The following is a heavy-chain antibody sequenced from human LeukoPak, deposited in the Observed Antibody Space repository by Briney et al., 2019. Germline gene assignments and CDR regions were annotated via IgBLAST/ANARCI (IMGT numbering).Heavy chain of an antibody. CDR1: GFTFSSYG. J-gene: IGHJ3*02. CDR3: AREERGAFDI. Sequence: GESLRHSCAASGFTFSSYGMHWVRQAPGKGLEWVAVISYDGRNKYYADSVKDRFTISRDNSKTTLYLEMNSLGAEDTAVYYCAREERGAFDIWGQGTMVTVSS. CDR2: ISYDGRNK. V-gene: IGHV3-30*03.